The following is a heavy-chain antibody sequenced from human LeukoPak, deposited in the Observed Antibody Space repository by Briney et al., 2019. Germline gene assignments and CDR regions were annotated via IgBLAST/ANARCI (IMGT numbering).Heavy chain of an antibody. Sequence: PGGSLRLSCAASGFTFSSYAMSWVRQAPGKGLEWVSAISGSGGSTYYADSVKGRFTISRDNSKNTLYLQMNSLRAEDTAVYYCAKDPNLQVGYDFWSGYYTGFDYWGQGTLVTVSS. V-gene: IGHV3-23*01. CDR1: GFTFSSYA. D-gene: IGHD3-3*01. CDR2: ISGSGGST. J-gene: IGHJ4*02. CDR3: AKDPNLQVGYDFWSGYYTGFDY.